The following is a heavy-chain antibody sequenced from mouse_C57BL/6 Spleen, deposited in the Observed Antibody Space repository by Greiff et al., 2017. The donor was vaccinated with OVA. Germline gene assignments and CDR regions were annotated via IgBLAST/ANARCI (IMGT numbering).Heavy chain of an antibody. CDR2: ISYDGSN. J-gene: IGHJ4*01. Sequence: VQLQQSGPGLVKPSQSLSLTCSVTGYSITSGYYWNWIRQFPGNKLEWMGYISYDGSNNYNPSLKNRISITRDTSKNQFFLKLNSVTTEDTATYYCARDRTYGGNMDYWGQGTSVTVSS. D-gene: IGHD1-1*02. CDR3: ARDRTYGGNMDY. V-gene: IGHV3-6*01. CDR1: GYSITSGYY.